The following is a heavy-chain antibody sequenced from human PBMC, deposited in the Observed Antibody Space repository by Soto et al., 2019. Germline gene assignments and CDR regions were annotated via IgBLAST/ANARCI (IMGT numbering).Heavy chain of an antibody. V-gene: IGHV1-58*01. Sequence: SVKVSCKASGFTFTSSAVQWVRQARGQRLEWIGWIVVGSGNTNYAQKFQERATIARDMSTSTAYMELSSLRSEDTAVYYCAADAVRDFWSGYYFDYWGQGTLVTVSS. CDR2: IVVGSGNT. CDR3: AADAVRDFWSGYYFDY. J-gene: IGHJ4*02. CDR1: GFTFTSSA. D-gene: IGHD3-3*01.